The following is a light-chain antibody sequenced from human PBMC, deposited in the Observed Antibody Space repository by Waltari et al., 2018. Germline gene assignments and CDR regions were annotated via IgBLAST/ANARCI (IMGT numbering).Light chain of an antibody. CDR1: ENVMHNF. V-gene: IGKV3-20*01. CDR2: RAS. Sequence: EVVLTQSPGTLSLSPGERATISCRASENVMHNFLAWYQQRPGQAPSLLIHRASIRATGVPDRFSGSGSGADFSLTISRLEPEDFAVYYCQQFGSSPPTFGPGTKVDIK. CDR3: QQFGSSPPT. J-gene: IGKJ3*01.